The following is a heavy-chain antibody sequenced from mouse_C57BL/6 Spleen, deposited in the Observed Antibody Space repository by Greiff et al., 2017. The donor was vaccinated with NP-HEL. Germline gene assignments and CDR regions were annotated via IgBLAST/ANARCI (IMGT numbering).Heavy chain of an antibody. CDR3: ARKGRTTVVDY. V-gene: IGHV1-50*01. J-gene: IGHJ2*01. Sequence: QVQLQQPGAELVKPGASVKLSCKASGYTFTSYWMQWVKQRPGQGLEWIGEIDPSDSYTNYNQKFKGKATLTVDTSSSTAYMQLSSLTSEDSAVYYCARKGRTTVVDYWGQGTTLTVSS. D-gene: IGHD1-1*01. CDR2: IDPSDSYT. CDR1: GYTFTSYW.